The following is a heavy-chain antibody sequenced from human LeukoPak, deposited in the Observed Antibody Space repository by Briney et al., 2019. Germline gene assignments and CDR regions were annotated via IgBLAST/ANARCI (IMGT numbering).Heavy chain of an antibody. CDR2: IFRGGGT. D-gene: IGHD3-22*01. CDR1: GFTVTSNY. Sequence: GGSLRLSCAASGFTVTSNYMTWVRQAPGNRLEWVSVIFRGGGTSYADSVKGRFTISRDNSKNTVYLQMNSLRAEDTAVYYCARDYYDSGGYLAYWGQGTLVTVSS. CDR3: ARDYYDSGGYLAY. J-gene: IGHJ4*02. V-gene: IGHV3-66*01.